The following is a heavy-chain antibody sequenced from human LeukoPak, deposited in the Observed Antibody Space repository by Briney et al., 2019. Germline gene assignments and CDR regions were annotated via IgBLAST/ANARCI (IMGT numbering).Heavy chain of an antibody. D-gene: IGHD3-10*01. V-gene: IGHV1-2*02. CDR3: ARSRTGSGFLFDY. CDR2: INPNSGGT. J-gene: IGHJ4*02. Sequence: ASVKVSCKASVYTLTGYYMHWVRQAPGQGLEWMGWINPNSGGTNYAQKFQGRVTMTRDTSISTAYMELSRLRSDDTAVYYCARSRTGSGFLFDYWGQGTLVTVSS. CDR1: VYTLTGYY.